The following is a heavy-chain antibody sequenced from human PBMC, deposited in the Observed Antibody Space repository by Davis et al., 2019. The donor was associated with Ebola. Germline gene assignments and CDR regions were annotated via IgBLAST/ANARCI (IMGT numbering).Heavy chain of an antibody. J-gene: IGHJ4*02. CDR1: GFTFRNYA. Sequence: GESLKISCAASGFTFRNYAMHWVRQGPGKGLVWVSRITSDGNTAYADSVKGRLTISRDNAKKTLYLQMDSLTTDDTGVYYCAREGSGIYFDYWGQGALVTVSS. D-gene: IGHD3-10*01. CDR3: AREGSGIYFDY. V-gene: IGHV3-74*01. CDR2: ITSDGNT.